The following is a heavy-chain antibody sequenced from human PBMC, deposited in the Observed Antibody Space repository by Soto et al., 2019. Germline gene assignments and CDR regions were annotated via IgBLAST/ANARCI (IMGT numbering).Heavy chain of an antibody. CDR1: GYTFTKFH. Sequence: ASVKVSCKASGYTFTKFHIHWVRQAPGQGLEWMGMIDPSGGVTRDAQRFQGRITMTSDTSTSSVYMELRGLTSEDTAVYYCARVFYGGYIPYYFDYWGQGTLVTVSS. J-gene: IGHJ4*02. V-gene: IGHV1-46*01. D-gene: IGHD5-12*01. CDR3: ARVFYGGYIPYYFDY. CDR2: IDPSGGVT.